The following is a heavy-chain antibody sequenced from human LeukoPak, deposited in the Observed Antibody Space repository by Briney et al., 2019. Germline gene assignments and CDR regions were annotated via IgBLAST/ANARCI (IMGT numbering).Heavy chain of an antibody. Sequence: SVKVSCKASGGTFSSYAISWVRQAPGQGLEWMGGIIPIFGTANYAQKFQGRVTITADESTSTAYMELRSLRSDDTAVYYCARDPDCSSTSCLYYYYYGMDVWGQGTTVTVSS. CDR1: GGTFSSYA. D-gene: IGHD2-2*01. CDR3: ARDPDCSSTSCLYYYYYGMDV. J-gene: IGHJ6*02. CDR2: IIPIFGTA. V-gene: IGHV1-69*13.